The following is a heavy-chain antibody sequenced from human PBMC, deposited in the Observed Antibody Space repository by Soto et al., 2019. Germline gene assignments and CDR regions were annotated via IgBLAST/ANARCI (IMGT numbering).Heavy chain of an antibody. CDR1: GFTFSLYA. J-gene: IGHJ4*02. V-gene: IGHV3-21*01. D-gene: IGHD3-22*01. Sequence: EVQLVESGGGLVKPGGSLRVSCEASGFTFSLYAMVWVRQAPGKGLQWVSSISVGSSYIFYADSVKGRFTVSRDNAKNSLYLQMNSLRAEDTALYYCVRARATDSRPDYWGQGTLVTVSS. CDR2: ISVGSSYI. CDR3: VRARATDSRPDY.